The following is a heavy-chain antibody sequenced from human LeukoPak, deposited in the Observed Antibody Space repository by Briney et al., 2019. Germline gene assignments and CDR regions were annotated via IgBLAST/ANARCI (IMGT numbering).Heavy chain of an antibody. V-gene: IGHV4-39*01. CDR3: ARLSGGYA. CDR2: IYYSGST. J-gene: IGHJ5*02. Sequence: SETLSLTCTVSGGSISSSSYYWGWIRQPPGKGLEWIGSIYYSGSTYYNPSLKSRVTISVDTSKNQFSLKLSSVTAADTAVYYCARLSGGYAWGQATLVTVSS. CDR1: GGSISSSSYY. D-gene: IGHD1-26*01.